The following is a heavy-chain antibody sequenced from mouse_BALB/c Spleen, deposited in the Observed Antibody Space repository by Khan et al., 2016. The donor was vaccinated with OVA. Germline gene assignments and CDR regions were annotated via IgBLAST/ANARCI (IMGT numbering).Heavy chain of an antibody. D-gene: IGHD1-2*01. V-gene: IGHV1-54*01. Sequence: QVQLKQSGAELVRPGTSVKVSCKASGYAFTDYLIEWLKQRPGQGLEWIGVINPGSGGANYNEKFKDKATLTADKSSNTAYMQLTSLTSDASAVCFCSRSGYGFGAYWGPGTLVTVSA. CDR2: INPGSGGA. CDR1: GYAFTDYL. J-gene: IGHJ3*01. CDR3: SRSGYGFGAY.